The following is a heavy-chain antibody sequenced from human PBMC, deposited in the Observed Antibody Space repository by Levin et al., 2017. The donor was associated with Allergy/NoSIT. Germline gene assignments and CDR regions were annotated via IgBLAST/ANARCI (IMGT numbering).Heavy chain of an antibody. CDR2: INSDGSNK. D-gene: IGHD1-26*01. J-gene: IGHJ4*02. Sequence: GGSLRLSCAASGFTFSSCWMHWVRQAPGKGLVWVSRINSDGSNKNYADSVKGRFTISRDNAKNTLYLQMNSLRAEDTAVYYCARALIVGATSGGDYWGQGILVTVSS. CDR1: GFTFSSCW. CDR3: ARALIVGATSGGDY. V-gene: IGHV3-74*01.